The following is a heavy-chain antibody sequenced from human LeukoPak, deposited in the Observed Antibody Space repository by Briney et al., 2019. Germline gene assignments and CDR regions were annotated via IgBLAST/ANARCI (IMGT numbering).Heavy chain of an antibody. CDR2: ANHNGGT. Sequence: SETLSLTCAVNGGSFRGYYWPWIRQPPGKGLEWIGEANHNGGTNYSPSLKSRITISVDTSKNQFSLKLNSVTAADTAVYFCARGIVLTGYASFDYWGQGTPVTVSS. D-gene: IGHD2-8*02. CDR1: GGSFRGYY. CDR3: ARGIVLTGYASFDY. V-gene: IGHV4-34*01. J-gene: IGHJ4*02.